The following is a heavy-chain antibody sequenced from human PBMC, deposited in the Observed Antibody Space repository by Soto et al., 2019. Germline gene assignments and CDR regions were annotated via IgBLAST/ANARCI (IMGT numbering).Heavy chain of an antibody. J-gene: IGHJ6*03. CDR1: GGFFKGYS. V-gene: IGHV4-34*01. Sequence: QVQLQQWGAGLLRPSGALSLTCAVNGGFFKGYSWTWIRQPPGKGLEWIGEIDHTGSTNYNASLKRRVTMSVDTSKSQFSLRLTSVTAADTAIYYCARGLRHQPYYIYYLDAWGEGTTVIVSS. D-gene: IGHD3-16*01. CDR3: ARGLRHQPYYIYYLDA. CDR2: IDHTGST.